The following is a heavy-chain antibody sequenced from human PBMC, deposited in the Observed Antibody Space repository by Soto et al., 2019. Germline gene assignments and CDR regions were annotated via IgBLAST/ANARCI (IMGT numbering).Heavy chain of an antibody. V-gene: IGHV3-23*01. CDR3: VRRHVSATGIDWFDP. CDR1: GFTFSSYA. CDR2: ISGSGGST. Sequence: GGSLRLSCAASGFTFSSYAMSWVRQAPGKGLEWVSAISGSGGSTYYADSVKGWVTITRDTSASTAYMELSSLRSEDTAVYYCVRRHVSATGIDWFDPWGQGTLVTVSS. J-gene: IGHJ5*02. D-gene: IGHD6-13*01.